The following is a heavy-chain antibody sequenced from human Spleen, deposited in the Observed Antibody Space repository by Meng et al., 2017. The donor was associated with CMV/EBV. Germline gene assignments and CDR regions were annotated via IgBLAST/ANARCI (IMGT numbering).Heavy chain of an antibody. V-gene: IGHV1-69*02. CDR1: GGTFSSYT. D-gene: IGHD3-10*01. J-gene: IGHJ4*02. CDR3: ARVPKRITMVRGVIAGDY. Sequence: SVKVSCKASGGTFSSYTISWVRQAPGQGLEWMGRIIPILGIANYAQKFQGRVTITADKSTSTAYMELSSLRSEDTAVYYCARVPKRITMVRGVIAGDYWGQGTLVTVSS. CDR2: IIPILGIA.